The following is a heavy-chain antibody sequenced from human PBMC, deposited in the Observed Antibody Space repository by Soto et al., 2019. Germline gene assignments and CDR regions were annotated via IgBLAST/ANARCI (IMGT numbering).Heavy chain of an antibody. J-gene: IGHJ4*02. Sequence: ASVKVSCKASGYTFTSYDINWVRQATGQGLEWMGWMNPNSGNTGYAQKFQGRVTMTRNTSISTAYMELSSLRSEDTAVYYCALSLNPHAGSWYIRAFFDYWGQGTLVTVSS. CDR2: MNPNSGNT. D-gene: IGHD6-13*01. CDR1: GYTFTSYD. V-gene: IGHV1-8*01. CDR3: ALSLNPHAGSWYIRAFFDY.